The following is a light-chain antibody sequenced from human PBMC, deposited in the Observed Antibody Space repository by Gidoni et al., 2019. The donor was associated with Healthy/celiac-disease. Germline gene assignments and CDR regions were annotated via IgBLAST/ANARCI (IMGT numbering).Light chain of an antibody. Sequence: IVLPQSPGTMSLSPGERATLSCRASQSVSSSYLAWYQQKPGQAPRLLIYGASSRATGIPDRFSGSGSGTDFTLTISRLEPEDFALYYCQQYGSSPRTFGQGTKVEIK. J-gene: IGKJ1*01. CDR2: GAS. V-gene: IGKV3-20*01. CDR1: QSVSSSY. CDR3: QQYGSSPRT.